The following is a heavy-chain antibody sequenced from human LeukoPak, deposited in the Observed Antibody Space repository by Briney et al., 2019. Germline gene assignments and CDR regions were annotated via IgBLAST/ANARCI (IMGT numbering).Heavy chain of an antibody. V-gene: IGHV3-30*03. CDR2: ISFDGSRT. Sequence: GGSLRLSCAASEFSFNDYGMQWVRQAPGKGLEWVADISFDGSRTYYADSVKGRFTVSRENSKKTVYLQMNNLRPEDTALYSCAQRAGSVERGHLDFWGQGTKVTVSS. CDR3: AQRAGSVERGHLDF. CDR1: EFSFNDYG. D-gene: IGHD3-10*01. J-gene: IGHJ3*01.